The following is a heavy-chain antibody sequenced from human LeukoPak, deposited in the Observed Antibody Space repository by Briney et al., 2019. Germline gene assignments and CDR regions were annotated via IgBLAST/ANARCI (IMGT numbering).Heavy chain of an antibody. J-gene: IGHJ4*02. Sequence: GGSLRLSCAASGFTFSSYSMNWVRQAPGKGLEWVSYISSSSSTIYYADSLKGRFTISRDNAKNSLYLQMNGLRAEDTAVYYCAGYGDYGGFDYWGQGTLVTVSS. V-gene: IGHV3-48*04. D-gene: IGHD4-17*01. CDR1: GFTFSSYS. CDR3: AGYGDYGGFDY. CDR2: ISSSSSTI.